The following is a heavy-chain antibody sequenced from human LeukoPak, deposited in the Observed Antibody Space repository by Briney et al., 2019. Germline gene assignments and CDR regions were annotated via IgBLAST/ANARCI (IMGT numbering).Heavy chain of an antibody. CDR2: ITATSLHI. J-gene: IGHJ4*02. D-gene: IGHD5-18*01. CDR1: GVTFSGYS. Sequence: GGSLRLSCAASGVTFSGYSMNWVRQAPGKGLEWVSAITATSLHIYYADSVKGRFTISRDNAKNSLYLQMNSLRAEDTAVYYCARGGYHAYYLDYWGQGSLVTVSS. CDR3: ARGGYHAYYLDY. V-gene: IGHV3-21*01.